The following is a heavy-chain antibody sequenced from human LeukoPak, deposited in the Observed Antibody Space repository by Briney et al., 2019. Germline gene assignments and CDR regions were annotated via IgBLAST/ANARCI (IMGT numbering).Heavy chain of an antibody. CDR3: AKVPSMVRGVAFDY. CDR1: GFTFSSYA. Sequence: PGGSLRLSCAASGFTFSSYAMSWIRQAPGKGLEWVSAISGSGGSTYYADSVKGRFTISRDNSKNTLYLQMNSLRAEDTAVYYCAKVPSMVRGVAFDYWGQGTLVTVSS. CDR2: ISGSGGST. J-gene: IGHJ4*02. V-gene: IGHV3-23*01. D-gene: IGHD3-10*01.